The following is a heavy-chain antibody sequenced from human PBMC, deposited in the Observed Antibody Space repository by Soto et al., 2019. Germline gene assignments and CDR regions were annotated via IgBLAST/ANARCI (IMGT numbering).Heavy chain of an antibody. J-gene: IGHJ6*02. CDR1: GFTFHEYA. V-gene: IGHV3-9*01. CDR2: ISSDADTI. CDR3: TKGGYDLIYYFGMDV. Sequence: EVQLIESGGGWVQPGTSLRVSCVASGFTFHEYAIHWVRQAPGKGLEWVSGISSDADTIAYADSVQGRFTVFRDNAKKSLYLQMNSLRAEDTDLYYCTKGGYDLIYYFGMDVWGQGTTVTVSS. D-gene: IGHD5-12*01.